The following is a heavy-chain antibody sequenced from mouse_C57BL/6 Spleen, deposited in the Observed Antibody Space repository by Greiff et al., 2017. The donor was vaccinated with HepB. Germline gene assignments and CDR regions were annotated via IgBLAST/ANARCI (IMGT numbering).Heavy chain of an antibody. CDR1: GYTFTDYY. J-gene: IGHJ2*01. CDR3: ARSDGYDEYYFDY. V-gene: IGHV1-19*01. CDR2: INPYNGGT. D-gene: IGHD2-2*01. Sequence: EVQLQQSGPVLVKPGASVKMSCKASGYTFTDYYMNWVKQSHGKSLEWIGVINPYNGGTSYNQKFKGKATLTVDKSSSTAYMELNSLTSEDSAVYYWARSDGYDEYYFDYWGQGTTLTVSS.